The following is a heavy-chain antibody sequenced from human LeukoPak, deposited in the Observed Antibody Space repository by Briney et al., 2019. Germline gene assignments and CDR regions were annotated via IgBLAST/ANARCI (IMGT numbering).Heavy chain of an antibody. CDR3: ARDCGGDCYLGYYYYMDV. V-gene: IGHV3-64*01. J-gene: IGHJ6*03. CDR1: GFTFSSYV. CDR2: ISSNGGST. D-gene: IGHD2-21*01. Sequence: GGSLRLSCAASGFTFSSYVMHWVRQAPGKGLEYVSAISSNGGSTYYANSVKGRFTISRDNSKNTLYLQMGSLRAEDMAVYYCARDCGGDCYLGYYYYMDVWGKGTTVTVSS.